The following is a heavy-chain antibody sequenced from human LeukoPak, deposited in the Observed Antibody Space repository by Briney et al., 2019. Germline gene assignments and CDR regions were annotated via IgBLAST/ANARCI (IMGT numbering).Heavy chain of an antibody. CDR3: AKGGGVMTASSFDY. CDR1: GGSFSGYY. D-gene: IGHD3-16*01. V-gene: IGHV3-7*01. CDR2: IKQDESEK. Sequence: PSETLSLTCAVYGGSFSGYYWSWIRQAPGKGLEWVANIKQDESEKYYVDSVKGRFTISRDNAKNSLYLQMNSLRAEGTAVYYCAKGGGVMTASSFDYWGQGTLVTVSS. J-gene: IGHJ4*02.